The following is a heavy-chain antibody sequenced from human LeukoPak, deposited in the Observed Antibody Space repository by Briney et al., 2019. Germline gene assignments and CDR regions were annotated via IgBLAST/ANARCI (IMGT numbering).Heavy chain of an antibody. Sequence: GGSLRLSCAASGFTFSDYYMSWIRQAPGKGLEWVSYISSSGSTIYYADSVKGRFTISRDNAKNSLYLQMNSLRAEDTAVYYCARHDYSNWGDAFDIWGQGTMVTVSS. CDR3: ARHDYSNWGDAFDI. J-gene: IGHJ3*02. V-gene: IGHV3-11*04. CDR1: GFTFSDYY. D-gene: IGHD4-11*01. CDR2: ISSSGSTI.